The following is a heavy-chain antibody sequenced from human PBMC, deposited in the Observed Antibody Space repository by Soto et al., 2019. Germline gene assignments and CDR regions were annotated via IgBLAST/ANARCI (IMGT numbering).Heavy chain of an antibody. D-gene: IGHD5-12*01. V-gene: IGHV3-23*01. J-gene: IGHJ4*02. CDR1: GFTFSSYA. CDR3: VKAGYASGLL. CDR2: IDSYDGKT. Sequence: VQLLESGGGLIQPGGSLRLSCVASGFTFSSYAMNWVRQGPGTGLEWVAVIDSYDGKTYYANAVNGRFSISRDNSKNTLFLQINSLRVEDTATYYCVKAGYASGLLWGQGTLVTV.